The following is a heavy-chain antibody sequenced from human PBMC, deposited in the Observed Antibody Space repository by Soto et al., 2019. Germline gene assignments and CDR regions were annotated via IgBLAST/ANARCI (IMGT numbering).Heavy chain of an antibody. V-gene: IGHV4-39*01. Sequence: QLQLQESGPGLVKPSETLSLTCTVSGGSISSSSYYWGWIRQPPGKGLEWIGSIYYSGSTYYNPSLKSRVTISVDTSKNQFSLKLSSVTAADTAVYYCARFPDLLEVRGGYGMDVWGQGTTVTVSS. CDR1: GGSISSSSYY. D-gene: IGHD3-10*01. J-gene: IGHJ6*02. CDR2: IYYSGST. CDR3: ARFPDLLEVRGGYGMDV.